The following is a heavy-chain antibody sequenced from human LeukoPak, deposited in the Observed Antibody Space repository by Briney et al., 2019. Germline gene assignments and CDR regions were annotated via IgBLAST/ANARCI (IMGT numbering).Heavy chain of an antibody. J-gene: IGHJ4*02. D-gene: IGHD6-13*01. CDR2: INWNGGST. CDR1: GFTFDDYG. Sequence: PGGSLRLSRAASGFTFDDYGMSWVRQAPGKGLEWVSGINWNGGSTGYADSVKGRFTISRDNAKNSLYLQMNSLRAEDTALYHCARSPSSSWYYFDYWGQGTLVTVSS. CDR3: ARSPSSSWYYFDY. V-gene: IGHV3-20*01.